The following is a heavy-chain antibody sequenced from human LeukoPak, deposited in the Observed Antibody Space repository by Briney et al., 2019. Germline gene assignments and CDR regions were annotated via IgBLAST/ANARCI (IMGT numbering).Heavy chain of an antibody. CDR1: GGTFSSYA. D-gene: IGHD1-26*01. CDR2: IIPIFGTA. CDR3: ASQNMEWELLAFDY. Sequence: SVKVSCKASGGTFSSYAISWVRQAPGQGLEWMGRIIPIFGTANYAQKFQGRVTITTDESTSTAYMELSSLRSEDTAVYYCASQNMEWELLAFDYWGQGTLVTVSS. J-gene: IGHJ4*02. V-gene: IGHV1-69*05.